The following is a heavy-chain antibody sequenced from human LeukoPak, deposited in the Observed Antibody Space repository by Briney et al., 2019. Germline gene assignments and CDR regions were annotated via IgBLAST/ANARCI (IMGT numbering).Heavy chain of an antibody. V-gene: IGHV4-4*07. CDR1: GGSISSYY. J-gene: IGHJ3*02. CDR3: ARDFRISGWTDACDI. CDR2: IYASGST. D-gene: IGHD6-19*01. Sequence: PSETLSLTCTVSGGSISSYYWNWVRQPAGKGLEWIGRIYASGSTNYNPSLTSRGSMSIEKSKSQFSLKLNSVTAADTAIYYCARDFRISGWTDACDIWGQGTMVTVSS.